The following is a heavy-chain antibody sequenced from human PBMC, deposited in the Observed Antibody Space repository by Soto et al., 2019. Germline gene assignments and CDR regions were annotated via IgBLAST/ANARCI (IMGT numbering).Heavy chain of an antibody. CDR1: GGSISSGDYY. CDR3: ARGPFDYYYGMDV. V-gene: IGHV4-30-4*01. Sequence: ASETLSLTCTVSGGSISSGDYYWSWIRQPPGKGLEWIGYIYYSGSTYYNPSLKSRVTISVDTSKNQFSLKLSSVTAADTAVYYCARGPFDYYYGMDVWGQGTTVTVSS. CDR2: IYYSGST. J-gene: IGHJ6*02. D-gene: IGHD3-16*01.